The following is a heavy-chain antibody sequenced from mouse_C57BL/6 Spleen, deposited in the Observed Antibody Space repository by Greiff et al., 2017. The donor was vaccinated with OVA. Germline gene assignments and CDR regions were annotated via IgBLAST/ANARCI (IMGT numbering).Heavy chain of an antibody. Sequence: EVKVVESGGGLVKPGGSLKLSCAASGFTFSDYGMHWVRQASEKGLEWVAYISSGSSTIYYADTVKGRFTFSRDNAKTTLFLQMTGLRSEDAAMYYYARERRGFAYWGQGTLVTVSA. CDR3: ARERRGFAY. J-gene: IGHJ3*01. V-gene: IGHV5-17*01. CDR2: ISSGSSTI. CDR1: GFTFSDYG.